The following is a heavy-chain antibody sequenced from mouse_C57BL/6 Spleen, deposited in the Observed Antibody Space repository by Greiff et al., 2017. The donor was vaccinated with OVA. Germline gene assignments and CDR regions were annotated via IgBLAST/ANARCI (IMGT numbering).Heavy chain of an antibody. CDR1: GYTFTDYY. CDR2: INPNNGGT. J-gene: IGHJ2*01. D-gene: IGHD4-1*01. Sequence: EVQLQQSGPELVKPGASVKISCKASGYTFTDYYMNWVKQSHGKSLEWIGDINPNNGGTSYNQKFKGKATLTVDKSSSTAYMELRSLTSEDSAVYYCASGTGGDYWGQGTTLTVSS. V-gene: IGHV1-26*01. CDR3: ASGTGGDY.